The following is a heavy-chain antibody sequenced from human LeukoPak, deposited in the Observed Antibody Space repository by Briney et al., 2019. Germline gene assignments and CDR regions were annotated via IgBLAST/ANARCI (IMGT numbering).Heavy chain of an antibody. CDR1: GYTFTGYY. CDR3: ARGGSGSYFSWLDP. Sequence: LGPSVKVSCKASGYTFTGYYIHWVRQAPGQGLECMGCINPNSGGTNYAQKFQGRVTMTRDTSISTAYMELSRLRSDDTAVYYCARGGSGSYFSWLDPWGQGTLVTVSS. CDR2: INPNSGGT. J-gene: IGHJ5*02. D-gene: IGHD3-10*01. V-gene: IGHV1-2*03.